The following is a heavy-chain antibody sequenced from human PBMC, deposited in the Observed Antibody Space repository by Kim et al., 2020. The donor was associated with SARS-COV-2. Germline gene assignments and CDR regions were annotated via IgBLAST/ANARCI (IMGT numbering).Heavy chain of an antibody. Sequence: GGSLRLSCAASGFTFSSYSMNWVRQAPGKGLEWVSSISSSSSYIYYADSVKGRFTISRDNAKNSLYLQMNSLRAEDTAVYYCARGRDYVWGSYRVSFDYWGQGTLVTVSS. CDR3: ARGRDYVWGSYRVSFDY. J-gene: IGHJ4*02. CDR2: ISSSSSYI. CDR1: GFTFSSYS. D-gene: IGHD3-16*02. V-gene: IGHV3-21*01.